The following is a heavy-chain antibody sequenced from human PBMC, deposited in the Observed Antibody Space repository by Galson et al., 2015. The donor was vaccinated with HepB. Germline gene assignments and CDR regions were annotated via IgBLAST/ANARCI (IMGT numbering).Heavy chain of an antibody. CDR2: IYYSGST. CDR1: GGSISSGGYY. J-gene: IGHJ5*02. D-gene: IGHD3-10*01. Sequence: TLSLTCTVSGGSISSGGYYWSWIRQHPGKGLEWIGYIYYSGSTYYNPSLKSRVTISVDTSKNQFSLKLSSVTAADTAVYYCARGGVLLWFGELLANWFDPWGQGTLVTVSP. V-gene: IGHV4-31*03. CDR3: ARGGVLLWFGELLANWFDP.